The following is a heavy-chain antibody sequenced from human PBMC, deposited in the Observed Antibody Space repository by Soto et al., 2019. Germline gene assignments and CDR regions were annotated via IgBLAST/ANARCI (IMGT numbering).Heavy chain of an antibody. J-gene: IGHJ3*02. V-gene: IGHV4-31*03. CDR2: IYYSGST. Sequence: PSETPSLTCTVSGGSISSGGYYWIWIRQHPGKGLEWIGYIYYSGSTYYNPSLKSRVTISVDTSKNQFSLKLSSVTAADTAVYYCARGNAFDIWGQGTMVTVSS. CDR1: GGSISSGGYY. CDR3: ARGNAFDI.